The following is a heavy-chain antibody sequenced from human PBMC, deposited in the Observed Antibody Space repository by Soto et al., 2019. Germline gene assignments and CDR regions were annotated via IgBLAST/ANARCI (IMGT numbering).Heavy chain of an antibody. CDR3: AKVRVKECYFCAMDV. J-gene: IGHJ6*02. CDR2: ISSDGTSR. Sequence: GGTLRLSCAASGFTFNSYGMHWVRQAPGKGLEWVAVISSDGTSRFYADSVKGRFTISRDNSKNTLYLQMNSLRAEDTAMYYCAKVRVKECYFCAMDVWGQGTTLTVSS. D-gene: IGHD3-10*01. V-gene: IGHV3-30*18. CDR1: GFTFNSYG.